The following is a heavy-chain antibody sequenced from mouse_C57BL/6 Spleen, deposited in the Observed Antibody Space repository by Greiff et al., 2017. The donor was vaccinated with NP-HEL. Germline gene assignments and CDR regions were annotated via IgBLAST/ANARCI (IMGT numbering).Heavy chain of an antibody. V-gene: IGHV1-72*01. J-gene: IGHJ4*01. CDR1: GYTFTSYW. D-gene: IGHD2-12*01. Sequence: QVQLQQPGAELVKSGEGGKRGGRASGYTFTSYWMHWVKQRPGRGLEWIGRIDPNSGGTKYNEKFKSKATLTVDKPSSTAYMQLSSLTSEYSAVYYCARYCYYFAMDYWGQGTSVTVSS. CDR2: IDPNSGGT. CDR3: ARYCYYFAMDY.